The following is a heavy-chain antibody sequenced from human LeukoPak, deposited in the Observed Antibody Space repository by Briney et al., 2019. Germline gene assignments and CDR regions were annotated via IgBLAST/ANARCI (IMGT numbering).Heavy chain of an antibody. CDR1: GFTFSSYG. CDR2: ISGSGGST. CDR3: AKSVYYYDSSGYWYYFDY. D-gene: IGHD3-22*01. V-gene: IGHV3-23*01. Sequence: PGGSLRLSCAASGFTFSSYGMHWVRQAPGKGLEWVAAISGSGGSTYYADSVKGRFTISGDNSKNTLYLQMNSLRAEDTAVYYCAKSVYYYDSSGYWYYFDYWGQGTLVTVSS. J-gene: IGHJ4*02.